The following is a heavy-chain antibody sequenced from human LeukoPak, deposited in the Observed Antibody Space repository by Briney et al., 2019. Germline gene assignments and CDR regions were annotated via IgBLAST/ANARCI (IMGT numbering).Heavy chain of an antibody. CDR2: IYYTGST. D-gene: IGHD6-19*01. CDR3: ARCSGWYWAFDS. J-gene: IGHJ4*02. V-gene: IGHV4-59*08. CDR1: GGSISAYY. Sequence: PSETLSLTCTVSGGSISAYYWSWIRQPPGKGLEWIGYIYYTGSTNYNPSLKSRVTTSVDTARDQFSLKLSSVTAADTAVYYCARCSGWYWAFDSWGQGTLVTVSS.